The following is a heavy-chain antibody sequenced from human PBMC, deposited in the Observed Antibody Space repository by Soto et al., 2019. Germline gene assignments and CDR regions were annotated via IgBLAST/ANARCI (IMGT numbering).Heavy chain of an antibody. CDR2: IYYSGGA. CDR3: ARRYGDYFDF. Sequence: SETLSLTCTVSGGSISSYYWSWIRQPPGKGLEWIGYIYYSGGANYNPSLKSRVTISVATSKNQFSLKLSSVTAADTAVYYCARRYGDYFDFWGQGTLVTVSS. V-gene: IGHV4-59*08. J-gene: IGHJ4*02. CDR1: GGSISSYY. D-gene: IGHD4-17*01.